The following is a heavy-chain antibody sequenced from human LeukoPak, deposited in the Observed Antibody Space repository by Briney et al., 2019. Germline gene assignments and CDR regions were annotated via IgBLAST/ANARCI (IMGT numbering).Heavy chain of an antibody. Sequence: GGSLRLSCAASGFNFSTYGMSWIRQAPGKGLEWVAGISGSGSDTYYADSVKGRFTISRDNFKNTVDLQMNSLRADDTAVYYCAKLGTYFYFDFWGRGTLVTVSS. J-gene: IGHJ2*01. CDR1: GFNFSTYG. D-gene: IGHD7-27*01. V-gene: IGHV3-23*01. CDR3: AKLGTYFYFDF. CDR2: ISGSGSDT.